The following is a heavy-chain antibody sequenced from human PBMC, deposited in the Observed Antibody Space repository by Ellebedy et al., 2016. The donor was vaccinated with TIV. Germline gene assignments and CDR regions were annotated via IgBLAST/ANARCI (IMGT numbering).Heavy chain of an antibody. CDR1: GFTFSSYS. CDR2: ISSSSSYI. D-gene: IGHD5-18*01. CDR3: ASSLVQLWFAFDY. J-gene: IGHJ4*02. Sequence: GESLKISCAASGFTFSSYSMNWVRQAPGKGLEWVSSISSSSSYIYYADSVKGRFTISRDNAKNSLYLQMNSLRAEDTAVYYCASSLVQLWFAFDYWGQGTLVTVSS. V-gene: IGHV3-21*01.